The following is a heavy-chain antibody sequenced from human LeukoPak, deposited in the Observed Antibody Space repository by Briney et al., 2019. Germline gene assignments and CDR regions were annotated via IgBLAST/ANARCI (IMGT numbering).Heavy chain of an antibody. V-gene: IGHV3-30-3*01. J-gene: IGHJ6*02. CDR1: GFTFSSYA. Sequence: GGSLRLSCTASGFTFSSYAMHWVRQAPGKGLEWVAVISYDGSNKYYADSVKGRFTISRDNSKNTLYLQMNSLRAEDTAVYYCAREEGYSSSWYRFDYYYYGMDVWGQGTTVTVSS. CDR2: ISYDGSNK. CDR3: AREEGYSSSWYRFDYYYYGMDV. D-gene: IGHD6-13*01.